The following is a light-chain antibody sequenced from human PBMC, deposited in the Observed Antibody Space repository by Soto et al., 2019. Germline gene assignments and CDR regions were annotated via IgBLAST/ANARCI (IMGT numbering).Light chain of an antibody. CDR1: QSISSY. CDR3: QQNYSPPLS. V-gene: IGKV1-39*01. CDR2: SAS. J-gene: IGKJ4*01. Sequence: DIQMTQSPSSLSASVGDRVTITCRASQSISSYVSWFQQKAGEAPRLLMYSASSLPSGVPSRFIGSGSGTDFTLTISSLQPEDFATYYCQQNYSPPLSFGGRTRWIS.